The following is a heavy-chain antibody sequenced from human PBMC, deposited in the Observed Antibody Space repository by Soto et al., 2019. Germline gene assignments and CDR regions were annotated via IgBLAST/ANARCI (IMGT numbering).Heavy chain of an antibody. Sequence: QVQLVESGGGVVQPGRSLRLSCAASGFTFSSYGMHWVRQATGKGLEWVAVISYDGSNKYYADSVKGRFTISRDNSKNTLYLQMNSLRAEDTAVYYCARPYSSSWTLFDYWGQGTLVTVSS. CDR3: ARPYSSSWTLFDY. J-gene: IGHJ4*02. CDR1: GFTFSSYG. D-gene: IGHD6-13*01. V-gene: IGHV3-30*03. CDR2: ISYDGSNK.